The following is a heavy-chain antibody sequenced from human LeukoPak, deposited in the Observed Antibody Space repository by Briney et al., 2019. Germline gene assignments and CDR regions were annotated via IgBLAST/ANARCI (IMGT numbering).Heavy chain of an antibody. CDR1: GYTFTGYY. D-gene: IGHD5-12*01. CDR2: INPNSGGT. V-gene: IGHV1-2*02. Sequence: ASVKVSCKASGYTFTGYYMHWVRQAPGQGLEWMGWINPNSGGTNYAQKFQGRVTMTRDTSISTAYMELSRLRSDDTAVYYCARAAWIMASLEAVDCWGQGTLVTVSS. CDR3: ARAAWIMASLEAVDC. J-gene: IGHJ4*02.